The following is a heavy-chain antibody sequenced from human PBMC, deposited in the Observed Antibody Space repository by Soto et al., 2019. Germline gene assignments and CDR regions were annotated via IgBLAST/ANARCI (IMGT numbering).Heavy chain of an antibody. Sequence: QVQLQQWGAGLLKPSETLSLTCVVYGGSFSGYYWSWIRQSPGKGLEWIGGINHRGSTNYNPSLESRVTISVDTSKNQFSLKLPSVTAADTAMYYCARDGFCTSTTCRVSNWFDPWGQGTLVTVSS. CDR2: INHRGST. V-gene: IGHV4-34*01. D-gene: IGHD2-2*01. CDR1: GGSFSGYY. CDR3: ARDGFCTSTTCRVSNWFDP. J-gene: IGHJ5*02.